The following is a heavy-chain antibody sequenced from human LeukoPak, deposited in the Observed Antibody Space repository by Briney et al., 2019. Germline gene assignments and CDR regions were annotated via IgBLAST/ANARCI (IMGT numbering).Heavy chain of an antibody. Sequence: GGSLRLSCAASGFTVSSNYMTWVRQAPGKGLEWVSVIYSGGSTYSADSVKGRFTISRDNSKNTLYLQMNSLRAEDTAVYYCAKEGDDFWSGYSDYWGQGTLVTVSS. CDR3: AKEGDDFWSGYSDY. CDR2: IYSGGST. J-gene: IGHJ4*02. D-gene: IGHD3-3*01. V-gene: IGHV3-53*05. CDR1: GFTVSSNY.